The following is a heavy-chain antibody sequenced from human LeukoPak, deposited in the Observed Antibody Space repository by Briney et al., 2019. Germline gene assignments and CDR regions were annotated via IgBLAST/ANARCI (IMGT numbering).Heavy chain of an antibody. V-gene: IGHV1-69*05. D-gene: IGHD2-2*01. Sequence: GASVKVSCKASGGTFISYAISWVRQAPGQGLEWMGGIIPIFGTANYAQKFQGRVTITTDESTSTAYMELSSLRSEGTAVYYCARDLAPPVVPAIAFDIWGQGTMVTVSS. J-gene: IGHJ3*02. CDR1: GGTFISYA. CDR3: ARDLAPPVVPAIAFDI. CDR2: IIPIFGTA.